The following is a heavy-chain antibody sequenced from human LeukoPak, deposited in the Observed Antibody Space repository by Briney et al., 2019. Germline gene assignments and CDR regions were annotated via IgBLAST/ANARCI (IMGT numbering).Heavy chain of an antibody. Sequence: GGSLRLSCAAAGFTFSNYRMSWVRQAPGKGLEWVAHINKDGSEKYYVDSVKGRFTISRDNAKNSLYLQMNSPRVEDTAVYYCARDEVTYWGQGTLVTVSS. CDR1: GFTFSNYR. J-gene: IGHJ4*02. CDR3: ARDEVTY. CDR2: INKDGSEK. V-gene: IGHV3-7*01.